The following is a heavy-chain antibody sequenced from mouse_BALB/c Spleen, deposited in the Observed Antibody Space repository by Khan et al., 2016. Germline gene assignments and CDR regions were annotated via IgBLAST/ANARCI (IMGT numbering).Heavy chain of an antibody. CDR1: GYSIPSHYN. V-gene: IGHV3-1*02. D-gene: IGHD3-1*01. CDR2: IHYSGST. CDR3: ATSTSGYWYYFDY. J-gene: IGHJ2*01. Sequence: EVQLQESGPDLVKPSQSLSLTCTVTGYSIPSHYNWHWIRHFPGNKLEWMGYIHYSGSTNYNPSLKSRISITRDTSKNQFFLQLNSVTTEDTATYYCATSTSGYWYYFDYWGQGTTLTVSS.